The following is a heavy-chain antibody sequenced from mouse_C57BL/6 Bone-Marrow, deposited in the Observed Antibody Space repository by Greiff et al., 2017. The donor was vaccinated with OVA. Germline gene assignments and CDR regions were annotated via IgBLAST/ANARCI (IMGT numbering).Heavy chain of an antibody. D-gene: IGHD1-1*01. V-gene: IGHV1-64*01. J-gene: IGHJ1*03. CDR2: IHPNSGST. CDR1: GYTFTSYW. CDR3: AREGNYYGSFWYFDV. Sequence: QVQLQQPGAELVKPGASVKLSRKASGYTFTSYWMHWVKQRPGQGLEWIGMIHPNSGSTNYNEKFKSKATLTVDKSSSTAYMQLSSLTSEDSAVYYCAREGNYYGSFWYFDVWGTGTTVTVSS.